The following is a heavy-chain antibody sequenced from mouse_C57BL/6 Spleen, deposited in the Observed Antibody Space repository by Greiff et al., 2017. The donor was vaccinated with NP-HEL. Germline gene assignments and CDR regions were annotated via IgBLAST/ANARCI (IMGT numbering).Heavy chain of an antibody. CDR2: IWGGGST. CDR1: GFSLTSYG. V-gene: IGHV2-9*01. Sequence: VKVVESGPGLVAPSQSLSITCTVSGFSLTSYGVDWVRQPPGKGLEWLGVIWGGGSTNYNSALMSRLSISKDNSKSQVFLKMNSLQTDDTAMYYCAKHQSPLYDSRGAMDYWGQGTSVTVSS. CDR3: AKHQSPLYDSRGAMDY. D-gene: IGHD2-3*01. J-gene: IGHJ4*01.